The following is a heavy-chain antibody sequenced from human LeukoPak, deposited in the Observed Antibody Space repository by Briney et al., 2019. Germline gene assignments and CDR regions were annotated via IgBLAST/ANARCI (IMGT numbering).Heavy chain of an antibody. CDR2: INSGTAVT. V-gene: IGHV1-2*02. Sequence: GASVKVSCKASGYTFTGYYMHWVRQAPGQGLEWMGWINSGTAVTNYAQNFQGRVTLTRDTSISTTYLELSSLRSDDTAVYYCAKAANWGAFDIWGQGTMVTVSS. D-gene: IGHD7-27*01. J-gene: IGHJ3*02. CDR3: AKAANWGAFDI. CDR1: GYTFTGYY.